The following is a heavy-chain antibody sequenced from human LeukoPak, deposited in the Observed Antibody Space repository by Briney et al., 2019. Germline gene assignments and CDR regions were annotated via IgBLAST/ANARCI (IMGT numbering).Heavy chain of an antibody. D-gene: IGHD4-17*01. CDR1: GGSISSSSYY. CDR2: IYYSGST. CDR3: ARAGYGDSDFDY. Sequence: SETLSLTCTVSGGSISSSSYYWGWVRQPPGKGLEWIGSIYYSGSTYYNPSLKSRVTISVDTSKNQFSLKLNSVTAADTAVYYCARAGYGDSDFDYWGRGTLVTVSS. V-gene: IGHV4-39*07. J-gene: IGHJ4*02.